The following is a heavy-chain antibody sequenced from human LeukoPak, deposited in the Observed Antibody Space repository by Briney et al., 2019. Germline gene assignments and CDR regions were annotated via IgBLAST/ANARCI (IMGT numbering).Heavy chain of an antibody. Sequence: PGGSLRPSCAASGFTFSSYGMHWVRQAPGKGLEWVAFIRYDGSNKYYADSVKGRFTISRDNSKNTLYLQMNSLRAEDTAVYYCAKDLRYDSSVDYWGQGTLVTVSS. CDR1: GFTFSSYG. V-gene: IGHV3-30*02. D-gene: IGHD3-22*01. J-gene: IGHJ4*02. CDR2: IRYDGSNK. CDR3: AKDLRYDSSVDY.